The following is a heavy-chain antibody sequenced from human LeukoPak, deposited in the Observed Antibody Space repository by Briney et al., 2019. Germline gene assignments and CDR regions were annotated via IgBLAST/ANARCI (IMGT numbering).Heavy chain of an antibody. CDR2: ISYDGSNK. D-gene: IGHD3-22*01. CDR3: ARMGIVVVINFDY. Sequence: GGSLRLSCAASGFTFSSYAMHWVRQAPGKGPEWVAVISYDGSNKYYADSVKGRFTISRDNSKNTLYLQMNSLRAEDTAVYYCARMGIVVVINFDYWGQGSLVTVSS. V-gene: IGHV3-30*04. J-gene: IGHJ4*02. CDR1: GFTFSSYA.